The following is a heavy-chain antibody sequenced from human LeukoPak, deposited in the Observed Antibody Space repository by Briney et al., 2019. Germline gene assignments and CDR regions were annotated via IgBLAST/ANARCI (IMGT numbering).Heavy chain of an antibody. CDR3: ATGNYYDSSGYVFQH. V-gene: IGHV1-24*01. Sequence: EASVTVSCTVSGYTLTELSMHWVRQAPGQGLGWMGGFDPEDGETIYAQKFQGRVTMTEDTSTDTAYMELSSLRSEDTAVYYCATGNYYDSSGYVFQHWGQGTLVTVSS. D-gene: IGHD3-22*01. CDR2: FDPEDGET. J-gene: IGHJ1*01. CDR1: GYTLTELS.